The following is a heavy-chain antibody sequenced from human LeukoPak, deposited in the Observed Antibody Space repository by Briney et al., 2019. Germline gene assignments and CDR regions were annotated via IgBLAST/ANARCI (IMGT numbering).Heavy chain of an antibody. J-gene: IGHJ3*02. CDR2: ISSSGSTI. CDR3: AREMSPHCSSTSCKPDAFDI. D-gene: IGHD2-2*01. CDR1: GFTFSSYE. Sequence: GGSLRLSCAASGFTFSSYEMNWVRQAPGKGLEWVSYISSSGSTIYYADSVKGRSTISRDNAKNSLYLQMNSLRAEDTAVYYCAREMSPHCSSTSCKPDAFDIWGQGTMVTVSS. V-gene: IGHV3-48*03.